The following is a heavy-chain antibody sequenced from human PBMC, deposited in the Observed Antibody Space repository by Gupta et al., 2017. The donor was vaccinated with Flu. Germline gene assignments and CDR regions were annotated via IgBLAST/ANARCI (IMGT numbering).Heavy chain of an antibody. CDR2: IDPSSGGT. CDR3: ARGGSTSAYDLWLDP. CDR1: GYTFIGYY. D-gene: IGHD5-12*01. J-gene: IGHJ5*02. Sequence: QVHLEQSGAEVQKPGASVKVSCKASGYTFIGYYLHWVRQAPGQGLEWMGWIDPSSGGTKDAQKFQDRVTLTRDMSTNTAYMELNSLRSDDTAVYYCARGGSTSAYDLWLDPWGQGTLVIVSS. V-gene: IGHV1-2*02.